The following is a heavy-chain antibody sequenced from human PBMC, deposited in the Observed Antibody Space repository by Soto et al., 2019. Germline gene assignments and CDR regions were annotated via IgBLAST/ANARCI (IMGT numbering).Heavy chain of an antibody. Sequence: VESLKISCQGSGYSFTNYWIGWVRQMPGRGLEWMGIIYPGDSDTTYSPSFQGQVSISVDKSITTAYLHWRSLKASDTAIYFCARREVVTARASHFDYWGQGTLVTVS. CDR3: ARREVVTARASHFDY. CDR1: GYSFTNYW. CDR2: IYPGDSDT. J-gene: IGHJ4*02. D-gene: IGHD2-2*01. V-gene: IGHV5-51*01.